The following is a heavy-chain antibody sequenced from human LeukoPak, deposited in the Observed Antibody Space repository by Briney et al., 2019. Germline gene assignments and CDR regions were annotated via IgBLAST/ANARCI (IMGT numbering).Heavy chain of an antibody. CDR2: IIPIFGTA. CDR3: ARQTSTSNDYNWFDP. V-gene: IGHV1-69*13. D-gene: IGHD2-2*01. CDR1: GGTFSSYA. Sequence: GASVKVSCKASGGTFSSYAISWVRQAPGQGLEWMGGIIPIFGTANYAQKFQGRVTITADESTSTAYMEPSGLRSEDTAVYYCARQTSTSNDYNWFDPWGQGTLVTVSS. J-gene: IGHJ5*02.